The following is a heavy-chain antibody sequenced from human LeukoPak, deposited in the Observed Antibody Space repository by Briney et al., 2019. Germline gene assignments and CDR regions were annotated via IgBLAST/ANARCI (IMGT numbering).Heavy chain of an antibody. V-gene: IGHV3-11*01. CDR3: ARDSDQSNWNRGYNWFDP. J-gene: IGHJ5*02. Sequence: PGRSLRLSCAASGFTFSDYYMSWIRQAPGKGLEWASYISSSGSTIYYADSVKGRFTISRDNAKNSLYLQMNSLRAEDTAVYYCARDSDQSNWNRGYNWFDPWGQGTLVTVSS. CDR2: ISSSGSTI. D-gene: IGHD1-1*01. CDR1: GFTFSDYY.